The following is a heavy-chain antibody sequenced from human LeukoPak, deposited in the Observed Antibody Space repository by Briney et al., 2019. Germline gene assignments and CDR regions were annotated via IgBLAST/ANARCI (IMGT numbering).Heavy chain of an antibody. CDR3: AKGRKGLLWLVVTQILPFDY. CDR1: GFTFSSYA. CDR2: ISGSGGST. J-gene: IGHJ4*02. V-gene: IGHV3-23*01. Sequence: GGSLRLSCAASGFTFSSYAMSWVRQAPGKGLEWVSAISGSGGSTYYADSVKGRFTISRDNSKNTLYPQMNSLRAEDTAVYYCAKGRKGLLWLVVTQILPFDYWGQGTLVTVSS. D-gene: IGHD6-19*01.